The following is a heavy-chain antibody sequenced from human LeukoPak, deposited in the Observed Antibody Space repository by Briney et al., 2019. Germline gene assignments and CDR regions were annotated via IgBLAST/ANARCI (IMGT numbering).Heavy chain of an antibody. D-gene: IGHD6-13*01. V-gene: IGHV3-48*04. CDR1: GFIFSDYN. Sequence: GGSLRLSCEASGFIFSDYNMNWVRQAPGKGLEWLSYIDSSSSTIYYADSVKGRFAISRDNAKNSLYLQMDSLRAEDTALYYCARDEQHLVQGYYFDYWGQGTLVTVSS. CDR3: ARDEQHLVQGYYFDY. CDR2: IDSSSSTI. J-gene: IGHJ4*02.